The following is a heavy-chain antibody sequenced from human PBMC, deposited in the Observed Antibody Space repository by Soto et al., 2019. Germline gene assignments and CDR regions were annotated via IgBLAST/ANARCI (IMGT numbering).Heavy chain of an antibody. CDR2: INAGNGNT. CDR3: ARGLNGYLYYFDY. V-gene: IGHV1-3*01. CDR1: GYTFTSYA. J-gene: IGHJ4*02. Sequence: QVQLVQSGAEVKKPGASVKVSCKASGYTFTSYAMHWVRQAPGQRLEWMGWINAGNGNTKYSQKFQGRVTTTRDTSARTAYMELSSLRSEDTAVYYCARGLNGYLYYFDYWGQGTLVTVSS. D-gene: IGHD5-18*01.